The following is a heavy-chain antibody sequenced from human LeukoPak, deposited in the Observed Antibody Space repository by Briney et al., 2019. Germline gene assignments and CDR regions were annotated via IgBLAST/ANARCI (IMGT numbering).Heavy chain of an antibody. Sequence: SETLSLTCTVSGGSISSSSYYWGWIRQPPGKGLEWIVSIYYSGSTNYNPSLKSRVTISVDTSKNQFSLKLSSVTAADTAVYYCATGGSGRPFDYWGQGTLVTVSS. CDR3: ATGGSGRPFDY. D-gene: IGHD3-10*01. V-gene: IGHV4-39*07. CDR2: IYYSGST. CDR1: GGSISSSSYY. J-gene: IGHJ4*02.